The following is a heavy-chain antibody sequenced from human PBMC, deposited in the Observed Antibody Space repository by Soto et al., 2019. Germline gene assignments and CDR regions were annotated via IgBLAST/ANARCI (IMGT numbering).Heavy chain of an antibody. Sequence: PSETLSLTCTVSGGSISSGAYYWSWVRHPPGKGLEWIGYIYYSENTSYNPSLKIRVTISVDTSKNQFTLKLSSVTAADTAVYYCARAAGWELPVDYYGMDVWGQGTTVTVSS. CDR2: IYYSENT. D-gene: IGHD1-26*01. CDR1: GGSISSGAYY. J-gene: IGHJ6*02. V-gene: IGHV4-30-4*01. CDR3: ARAAGWELPVDYYGMDV.